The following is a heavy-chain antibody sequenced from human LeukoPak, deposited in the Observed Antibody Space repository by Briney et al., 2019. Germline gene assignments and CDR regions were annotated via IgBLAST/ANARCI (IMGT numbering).Heavy chain of an antibody. CDR2: IYSGGNT. CDR1: GGSMSSTKW. Sequence: PSETLSLTCAVSGGSMSSTKWWSWVRRSPGKGLEWVSVIYSGGNTNYVGSVKGRFTISRDSSTNTLYLQMNSLRAEDTAVYYCARDLCSGATCYSADWGQGTLVTVSS. J-gene: IGHJ4*02. D-gene: IGHD2-15*01. V-gene: IGHV3-53*01. CDR3: ARDLCSGATCYSAD.